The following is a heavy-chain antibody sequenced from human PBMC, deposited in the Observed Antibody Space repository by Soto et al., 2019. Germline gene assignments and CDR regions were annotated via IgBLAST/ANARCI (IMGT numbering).Heavy chain of an antibody. CDR2: ISWNSGSI. D-gene: IGHD6-19*01. Sequence: LRLSCAASGFTFGDYAMQWVRQAPGKGLEWVSAISWNSGSIDYADSVKGRFTISRDNAKNSLYLQMNSLRAEDTALYYCAKSHTTSGWYVTTDYWGQGTRVTVSS. CDR1: GFTFGDYA. V-gene: IGHV3-9*01. CDR3: AKSHTTSGWYVTTDY. J-gene: IGHJ4*02.